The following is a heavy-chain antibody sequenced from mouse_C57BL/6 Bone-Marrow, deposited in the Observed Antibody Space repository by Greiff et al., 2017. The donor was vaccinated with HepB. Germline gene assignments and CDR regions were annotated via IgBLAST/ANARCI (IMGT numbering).Heavy chain of an antibody. CDR3: AREIYYYGSSYNWYFDV. CDR1: GYTFTSYW. Sequence: QVQLQQPGAELVKPGASVKLSCKASGYTFTSYWMQWVKQRPGQGLEWIGEIDPSDSYTNYNQKFKGKATLTVDTSSSTTYMQLRSMTSEDAAVYYCAREIYYYGSSYNWYFDVWGTGTTVTVSS. J-gene: IGHJ1*03. D-gene: IGHD1-1*01. CDR2: IDPSDSYT. V-gene: IGHV1-50*01.